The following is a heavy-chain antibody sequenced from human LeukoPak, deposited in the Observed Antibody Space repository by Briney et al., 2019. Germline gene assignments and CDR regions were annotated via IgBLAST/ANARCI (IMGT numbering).Heavy chain of an antibody. CDR3: ARALPNYDILTGYHTTDAFDI. D-gene: IGHD3-9*01. CDR1: GGSISSGGYY. V-gene: IGHV4-31*03. CDR2: IYYSGST. Sequence: PSETLSLTCIVSGGSISSGGYYWSWIRQHPGKGLEWIGYIYYSGSTYYNPSLKSRVTISVDRSKNQFSLKLSSVTAADTAVYYCARALPNYDILTGYHTTDAFDIWGQGTMVTVSS. J-gene: IGHJ3*02.